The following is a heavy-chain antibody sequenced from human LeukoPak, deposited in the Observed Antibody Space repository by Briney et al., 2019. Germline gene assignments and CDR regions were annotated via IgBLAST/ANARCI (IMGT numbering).Heavy chain of an antibody. CDR3: ARGRIPGYSSSWSY. Sequence: NPGGSLRLSCAASGFTFSNAWMSWIRQPPGKGLEWIGEIDHSGSTNYNPSLKSRVTISVDTSKNQFSLKLSSVTAADTAVYYCARGRIPGYSSSWSYWGQGTLVTVSS. J-gene: IGHJ4*02. V-gene: IGHV4-34*01. CDR2: IDHSGST. CDR1: GFTFSNAW. D-gene: IGHD6-13*01.